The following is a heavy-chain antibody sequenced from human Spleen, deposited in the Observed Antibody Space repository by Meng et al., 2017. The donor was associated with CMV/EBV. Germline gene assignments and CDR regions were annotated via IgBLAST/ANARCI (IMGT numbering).Heavy chain of an antibody. J-gene: IGHJ4*02. CDR2: INWNSNDI. CDR3: ARRHSTAGPYFAY. V-gene: IGHV3-9*01. D-gene: IGHD1-1*01. CDR1: GFTFDDYA. Sequence: SLKISCAASGFTFDDYAMHWVRQVPEKGLEWVAGINWNSNDIGYADPVKGRFTISRDNAKNSLYLPINSLRPEDTALYYCARRHSTAGPYFAYWGQGTLVTVSS.